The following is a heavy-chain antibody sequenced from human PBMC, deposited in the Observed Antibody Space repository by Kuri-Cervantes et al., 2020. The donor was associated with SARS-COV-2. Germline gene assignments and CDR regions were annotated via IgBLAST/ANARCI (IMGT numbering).Heavy chain of an antibody. D-gene: IGHD6-13*01. V-gene: IGHV1-2*04. CDR2: INPNSGGT. CDR3: ARGGPGYSSSWYLYYYYGMDV. Sequence: ASVKVSCKASGYTFTGYYMHWVRRAPGQGLEWMGWINPNSGGTNYAQKFQGWVTMTRDTSISTAYMELSRLRSDDTAVYYCARGGPGYSSSWYLYYYYGMDVWGQGTTVTVSS. J-gene: IGHJ6*02. CDR1: GYTFTGYY.